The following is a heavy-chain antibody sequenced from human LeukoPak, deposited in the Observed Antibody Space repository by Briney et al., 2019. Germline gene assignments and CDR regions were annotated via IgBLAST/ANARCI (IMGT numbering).Heavy chain of an antibody. Sequence: SETLSLTCTVSGGSISSSSYYWGWIRQPPGKGLEWIGEINHSGSTNYNPSLKSRVTISVDTSKNQFSLKLSSVTAADTAVYYCARYSGSYPYYFDYWGQGTLVTVSS. CDR1: GGSISSSSYY. J-gene: IGHJ4*02. V-gene: IGHV4-39*07. CDR3: ARYSGSYPYYFDY. CDR2: INHSGST. D-gene: IGHD1-26*01.